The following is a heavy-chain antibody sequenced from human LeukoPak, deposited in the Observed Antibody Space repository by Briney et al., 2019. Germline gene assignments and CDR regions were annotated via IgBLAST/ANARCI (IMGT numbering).Heavy chain of an antibody. J-gene: IGHJ4*02. CDR2: IYYSGST. Sequence: SETLSLTCTVSGGSISSYYWSWIRQPPGKGLEWIGYIYYSGSTNYNPSLKSRVTISVDTSKNQFSLKLSSVTAADTAVYYCAREAAAGTVGYWGQGTLVTVSS. CDR3: AREAAAGTVGY. D-gene: IGHD6-13*01. CDR1: GGSISSYY. V-gene: IGHV4-59*01.